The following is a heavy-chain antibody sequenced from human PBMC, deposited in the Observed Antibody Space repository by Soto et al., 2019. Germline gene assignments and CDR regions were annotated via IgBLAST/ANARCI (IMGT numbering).Heavy chain of an antibody. CDR2: IYYSGST. Sequence: SETLSLTCTVSGGSISSGDYYWSWIRQPPGKGLEWIGYIYYSGSTYYNPSLKSRVTISVDTSKNQFSLKLSSVTAADTAVFYCARDERLWFGELSSYGMDVWGQGTTVTVSS. V-gene: IGHV4-30-4*01. CDR1: GGSISSGDYY. CDR3: ARDERLWFGELSSYGMDV. J-gene: IGHJ6*02. D-gene: IGHD3-10*01.